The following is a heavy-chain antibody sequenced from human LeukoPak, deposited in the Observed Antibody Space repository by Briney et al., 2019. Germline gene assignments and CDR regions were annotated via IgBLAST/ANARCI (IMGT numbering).Heavy chain of an antibody. J-gene: IGHJ5*02. V-gene: IGHV4-30-4*01. Sequence: SETLSLTCTVSGGSISSGDYYWSWIRQPAGKGLEWIGYIYYSGSTYYNPSLKSRVTISVDTPKNQFSLKLSSVTAAGTAVYYCAGIVVPAAMYDLFDPWGQGTLVTVSS. CDR3: AGIVVPAAMYDLFDP. D-gene: IGHD2-2*01. CDR2: IYYSGST. CDR1: GGSISSGDYY.